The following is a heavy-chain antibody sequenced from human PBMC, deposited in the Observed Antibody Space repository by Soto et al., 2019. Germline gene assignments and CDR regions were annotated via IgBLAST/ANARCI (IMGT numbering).Heavy chain of an antibody. V-gene: IGHV4-31*03. J-gene: IGHJ5*02. CDR3: ARERGFRGEDTYSWFDP. D-gene: IGHD3-16*01. CDR1: GGSISSGGYY. Sequence: QVQLQESGPGLVKPSQTLSLTCTVSGGSISSGGYYWSWIRQHPGKGLEWIGYIYYSGSTYYNPSLKSRVTVSVATSKNQFALKLSSGAAADTAGYYCARERGFRGEDTYSWFDPWGQGTLVTVSS. CDR2: IYYSGST.